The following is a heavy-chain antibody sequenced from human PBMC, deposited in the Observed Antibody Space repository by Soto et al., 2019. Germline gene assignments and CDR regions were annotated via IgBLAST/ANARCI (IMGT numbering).Heavy chain of an antibody. Sequence: QVQLVQSGAEVKKPGASVKVSCKASGYTFTSYGISWVRQAPGQGLEWMGWISAYNGNTNYAQKLQGRVTMTTDPSTSTAYMELRSLRSDDTAVYYCAREGNYDFWSGYSATYYMDVWGKGTTVTVSS. D-gene: IGHD3-3*01. V-gene: IGHV1-18*01. CDR1: GYTFTSYG. J-gene: IGHJ6*03. CDR3: AREGNYDFWSGYSATYYMDV. CDR2: ISAYNGNT.